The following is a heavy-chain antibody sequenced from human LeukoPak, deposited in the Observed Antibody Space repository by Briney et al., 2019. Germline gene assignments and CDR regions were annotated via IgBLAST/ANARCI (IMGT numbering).Heavy chain of an antibody. V-gene: IGHV4-34*01. Sequence: PSETLSLTCAVYGGSFSGYYWSWIRQPPGKGLEWIGEINHSGSTNYNPSLKSRVTISVDTSKNQFSLKLSSVTAADTAVYYCARGLKPVVVVAARHYYYYYMDVWGKGTTVTISS. D-gene: IGHD2-15*01. CDR3: ARGLKPVVVVAARHYYYYYMDV. CDR1: GGSFSGYY. J-gene: IGHJ6*03. CDR2: INHSGST.